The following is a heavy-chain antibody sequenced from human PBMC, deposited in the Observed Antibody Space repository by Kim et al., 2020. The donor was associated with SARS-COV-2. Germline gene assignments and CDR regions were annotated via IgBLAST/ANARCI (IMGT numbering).Heavy chain of an antibody. CDR1: GFTFSDHY. V-gene: IGHV3-11*05. CDR2: ISNSGSCT. CDR3: ARDLRGYSGSVDN. Sequence: GGSLRLSCAASGFTFSDHYMSWIRQAPGKGLEWVSYISNSGSCTTYADSVKGRFTISRDNAKNSLYLQMNSLRAEDTAMYYCARDLRGYSGSVDNWGQGALVTISS. J-gene: IGHJ4*02. D-gene: IGHD5-12*01.